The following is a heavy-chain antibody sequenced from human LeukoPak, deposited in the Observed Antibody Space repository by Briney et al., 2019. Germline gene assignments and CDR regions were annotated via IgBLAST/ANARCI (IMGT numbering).Heavy chain of an antibody. Sequence: GGSLRLSCAASGFTFSSYGMHWVRQAPGKGLEWVAVITYDGPNKYYADSVKGRFTISRDNSKSRLYLQMNSLRAEDTAVYYCAKGMATDGAGTLFDYWGQGTLVTVSS. CDR3: AKGMATDGAGTLFDY. CDR2: ITYDGPNK. CDR1: GFTFSSYG. V-gene: IGHV3-30*18. D-gene: IGHD3-10*01. J-gene: IGHJ4*02.